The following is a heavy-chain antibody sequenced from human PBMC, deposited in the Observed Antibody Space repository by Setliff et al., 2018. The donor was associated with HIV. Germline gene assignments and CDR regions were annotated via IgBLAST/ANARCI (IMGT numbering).Heavy chain of an antibody. Sequence: PGGSLRLSCVASGLTFNRYWMSWVRQVPGKGLEWVSSISSSSTQIFYTDSMKGRFTISRDNAKNSLYLQINSLRAEDTAVYFCARGKGFGVVTHDALDIWGQGTMVTVSS. V-gene: IGHV3-21*01. CDR1: GLTFNRYW. J-gene: IGHJ3*02. CDR2: ISSSSTQI. CDR3: ARGKGFGVVTHDALDI. D-gene: IGHD3-3*01.